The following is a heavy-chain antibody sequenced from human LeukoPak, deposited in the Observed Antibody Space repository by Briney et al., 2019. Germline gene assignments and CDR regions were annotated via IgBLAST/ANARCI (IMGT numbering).Heavy chain of an antibody. CDR1: GGSISSGSYY. D-gene: IGHD6-6*01. J-gene: IGHJ4*02. Sequence: TLSLTCTVSGGSISSGSYYWSWIRQPAGKGLEWIGHIYTSGSTDYNPSLKRRVTISVDTSKNQFSLRLSSVTAADTAVYYCATYSSSFGFDYWGQGALVTVSS. CDR2: IYTSGST. V-gene: IGHV4-61*09. CDR3: ATYSSSFGFDY.